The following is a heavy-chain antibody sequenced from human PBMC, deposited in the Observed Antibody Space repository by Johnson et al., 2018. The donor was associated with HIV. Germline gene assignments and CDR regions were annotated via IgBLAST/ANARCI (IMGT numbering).Heavy chain of an antibody. CDR3: TTNLITIDAFDL. CDR1: GFTFGDYA. J-gene: IGHJ3*01. Sequence: EQLVESGGDLVQPGRSLRLSCTGSGFTFGDYAMTWVRQAPGKGLEWVSFIRSEAYGETTDYAAPVEGRFTISRDDSKNTLYLQMNSLNTEDTAVYYCTTNLITIDAFDLWGQGTRVTVSS. D-gene: IGHD3-10*01. V-gene: IGHV3-49*04. CDR2: IRSEAYGETT.